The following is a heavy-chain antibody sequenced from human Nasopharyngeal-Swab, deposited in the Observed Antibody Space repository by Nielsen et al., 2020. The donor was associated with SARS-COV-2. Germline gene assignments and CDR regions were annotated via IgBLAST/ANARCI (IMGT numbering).Heavy chain of an antibody. CDR1: GFTFSSYG. CDR2: IRYDGSNK. CDR3: AREPGYNFYYGMDV. D-gene: IGHD5-24*01. Sequence: GGSLRLSCAASGFTFSSYGMHWVRQAPGKGLEWVAFIRYDGSNKYYADSVKGRFTISRDNSKNTLYLQMNSLRAEDTAVYYCAREPGYNFYYGMDVWGQGTTVTVSS. J-gene: IGHJ6*02. V-gene: IGHV3-30*02.